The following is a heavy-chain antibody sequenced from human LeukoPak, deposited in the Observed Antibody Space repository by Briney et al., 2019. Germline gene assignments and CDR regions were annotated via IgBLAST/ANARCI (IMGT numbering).Heavy chain of an antibody. CDR1: GGFISSGGYS. V-gene: IGHV4-30-2*01. CDR3: ARGLRWFDY. J-gene: IGHJ4*02. Sequence: PSETLSLTCAVSGGFISSGGYSWSWIRQPPGKGLEWIGYIYHSGSTYYNPSLKSRVTISVDRSKNQFSLKLSSVTAADTAVYYCARGLRWFDYWGQGTLVTVSS. D-gene: IGHD4-23*01. CDR2: IYHSGST.